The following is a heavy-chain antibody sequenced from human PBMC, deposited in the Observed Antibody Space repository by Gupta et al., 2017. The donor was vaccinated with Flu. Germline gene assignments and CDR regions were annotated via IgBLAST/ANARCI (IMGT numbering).Heavy chain of an antibody. J-gene: IGHJ3*02. CDR2: IIPIFGTA. D-gene: IGHD2-2*01. CDR3: ARENVVVSAAERPHAFDI. Sequence: SWVRQAPGQGLEWMGGIIPIFGTANYAQKFQGRGTITADESTSTADRELSSLRSEETAVYDCARENVVVSAAERPHAFDIWGQGTMVTVSS. V-gene: IGHV1-69*01.